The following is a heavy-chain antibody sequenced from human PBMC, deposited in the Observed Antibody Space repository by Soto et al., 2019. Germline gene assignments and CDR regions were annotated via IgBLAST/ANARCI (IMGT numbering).Heavy chain of an antibody. V-gene: IGHV4-30-4*01. Sequence: SETLSLTCTVSGGSISSGDYYWSWIRQPPGKGLEWIGYIYYSGSTYYNPSLKSRVTISVDTSKNQFSLKLSSVTAADTAVYYCARDRRYYDSSGPYYCGMDVWGQGTTVTVSS. CDR3: ARDRRYYDSSGPYYCGMDV. D-gene: IGHD3-22*01. CDR1: GGSISSGDYY. J-gene: IGHJ6*02. CDR2: IYYSGST.